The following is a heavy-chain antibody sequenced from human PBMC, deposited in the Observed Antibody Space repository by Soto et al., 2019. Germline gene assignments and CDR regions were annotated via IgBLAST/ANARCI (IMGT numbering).Heavy chain of an antibody. J-gene: IGHJ3*02. V-gene: IGHV3-49*03. Sequence: GAPGLPCSASGFTFGGYALGLFRQAPRKGLEWVGFIRSKAYGGTTEYAASVKGRFTISRDDSKSIAYLQMNSLKTEDTAVYYCTRDGVRVAATYAFDIWGQGTMVTVSS. CDR3: TRDGVRVAATYAFDI. CDR1: GFTFGGYA. D-gene: IGHD2-15*01. CDR2: IRSKAYGGTT.